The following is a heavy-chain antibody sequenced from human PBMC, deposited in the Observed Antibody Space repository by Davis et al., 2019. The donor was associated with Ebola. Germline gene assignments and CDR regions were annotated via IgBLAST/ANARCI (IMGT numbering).Heavy chain of an antibody. CDR1: GFTFSRYW. J-gene: IGHJ6*02. Sequence: PGGSLRLSCAASGFTFSRYWMHWVRQAPGKGLVYVSRISSDGGITSYADSVKGRFTISRDNAKDSLYLQMNSLRAEDTAVYYCARGSRNMDVWGQGTTVTVSS. CDR3: ARGSRNMDV. CDR2: ISSDGGIT. V-gene: IGHV3-74*01.